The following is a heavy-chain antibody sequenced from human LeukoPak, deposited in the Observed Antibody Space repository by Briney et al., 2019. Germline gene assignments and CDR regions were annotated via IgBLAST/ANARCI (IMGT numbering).Heavy chain of an antibody. Sequence: SGGSLRLSCAASGFTFSIYAMHWVRKAPGKGLEWVAVISYDGSNKYYADSVRGRFTISRDNSKNTLYLQMNSLKTEDTAVYYCAREAYDILTGYFPPYWYFDLWGRGTLVTVSS. V-gene: IGHV3-30-3*01. CDR2: ISYDGSNK. D-gene: IGHD3-9*01. J-gene: IGHJ2*01. CDR3: AREAYDILTGYFPPYWYFDL. CDR1: GFTFSIYA.